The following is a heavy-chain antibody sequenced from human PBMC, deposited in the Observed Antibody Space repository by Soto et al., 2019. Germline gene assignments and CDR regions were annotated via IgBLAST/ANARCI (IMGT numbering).Heavy chain of an antibody. CDR3: ARDRYYGSGTYYNFYYGMDV. J-gene: IGHJ6*02. Sequence: SETLSLTCSVSGGSISSGDYYWNWIRQPPGKGLEWIGYIYYSGNTYYNPSLRSRVTISLDRSENQFSLKLSFVTAADTAVYYCARDRYYGSGTYYNFYYGMDVGGQGTTVTSP. D-gene: IGHD3-10*01. V-gene: IGHV4-30-4*01. CDR1: GGSISSGDYY. CDR2: IYYSGNT.